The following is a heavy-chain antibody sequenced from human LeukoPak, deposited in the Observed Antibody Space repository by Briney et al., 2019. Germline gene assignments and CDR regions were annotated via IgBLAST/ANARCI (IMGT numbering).Heavy chain of an antibody. V-gene: IGHV1-2*06. CDR3: ARGGEVYYYDASGYKNPGN. J-gene: IGHJ4*02. D-gene: IGHD3-22*01. CDR1: GYTFTGYY. CDR2: INPNSGGT. Sequence: ASXKVSCKASGYTFTGYYMHWVRQAPGQGLEWMGRINPNSGGTNYAQKFQGRVTMTRDTSISTAYMELSRLRSDDTAVYYCARGGEVYYYDASGYKNPGNWGQGTLVTVSS.